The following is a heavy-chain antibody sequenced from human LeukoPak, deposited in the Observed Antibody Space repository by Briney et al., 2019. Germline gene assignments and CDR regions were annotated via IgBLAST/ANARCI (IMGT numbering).Heavy chain of an antibody. J-gene: IGHJ4*02. CDR2: IFSSGST. V-gene: IGHV4-59*11. CDR3: AREPSGYSGVFDY. CDR1: GASISSHY. D-gene: IGHD5-12*01. Sequence: SETLSLTCTVSGASISSHYCSWIRQPPGKGLEWIGYIFSSGSTNYNPSLKSRVTISVDTSKNQFSLKLSPVTAADTAVYYCAREPSGYSGVFDYWGQGTLVTVSS.